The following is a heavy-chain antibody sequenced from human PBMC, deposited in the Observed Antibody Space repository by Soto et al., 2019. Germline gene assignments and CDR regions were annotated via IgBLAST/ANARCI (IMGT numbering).Heavy chain of an antibody. CDR3: ARGFNWLDY. Sequence: GGSLRLSCAASGFTFSSYWMHWVRQAPGKGLVWVSRIKVDGSGTYSADSVKGRFTISRDNSKNTLHLQMNSLRAEDTAVYYCARGFNWLDYWGQGTLVTVSS. J-gene: IGHJ4*02. V-gene: IGHV3-74*01. CDR2: IKVDGSGT. CDR1: GFTFSSYW. D-gene: IGHD1-20*01.